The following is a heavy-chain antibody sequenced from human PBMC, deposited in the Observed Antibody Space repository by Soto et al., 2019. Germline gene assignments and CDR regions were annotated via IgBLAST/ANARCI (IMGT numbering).Heavy chain of an antibody. CDR2: IYYSGST. D-gene: IGHD3-22*01. Sequence: PSETLSLTCTVSGRSISSGGYYWSWIRQHPGKGLEWIGYIYYSGSTYYNPSLKSRVTISVDTSKNQFSLKLSSVTAADTAVYYCAIDQGRTYYCDSSGSNWFDPWGQGTLVTVSS. J-gene: IGHJ5*02. CDR3: AIDQGRTYYCDSSGSNWFDP. V-gene: IGHV4-31*03. CDR1: GRSISSGGYY.